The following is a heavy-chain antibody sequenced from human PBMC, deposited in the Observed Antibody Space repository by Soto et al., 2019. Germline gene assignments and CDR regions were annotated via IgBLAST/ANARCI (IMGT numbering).Heavy chain of an antibody. CDR2: IYSGGET. Sequence: DVQLVESGGGLIQPGGSLRLSCAASGFSVSDSYLSWVRQAPGKGLEWVSIIYSGGETYYADSLKGRFTISRDSSNNMVYLQRNNLRAEDTAVYYCARDSISYGPGVNDYWGQGTLVTVSS. CDR3: ARDSISYGPGVNDY. J-gene: IGHJ4*02. D-gene: IGHD4-17*01. CDR1: GFSVSDSY. V-gene: IGHV3-53*01.